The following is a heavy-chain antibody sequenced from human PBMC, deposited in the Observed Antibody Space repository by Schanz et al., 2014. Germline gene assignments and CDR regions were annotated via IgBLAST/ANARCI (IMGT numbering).Heavy chain of an antibody. CDR1: GFTFRGHA. CDR2: ISTDGTNT. D-gene: IGHD3-9*01. J-gene: IGHJ4*02. V-gene: IGHV3-30*04. Sequence: QVQLVESGGGVVQPGRSLRLSCAASGFTFRGHAMHWVRQAPGKGLEKVAAISTDGTNTYYAASVRGRFTISRDNSKNTVYLQMNSLRAEDTAVYYCARADEGVFDWLLYFDYWGQGTLVTVSS. CDR3: ARADEGVFDWLLYFDY.